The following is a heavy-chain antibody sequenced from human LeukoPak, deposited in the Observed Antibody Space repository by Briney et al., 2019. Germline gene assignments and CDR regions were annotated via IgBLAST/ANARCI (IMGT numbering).Heavy chain of an antibody. J-gene: IGHJ4*02. V-gene: IGHV1-3*01. CDR1: GYTFTSYA. CDR2: INAGNGNT. CDR3: ARVGVVVRGSLDY. Sequence: ASVKVSCKASGYTFTSYAMHWVRQAPGQRLEWMGWINAGNGNTKYSQKFQGRVTITRDTSASTAYMELSSLRSKDTAVYYCARVGVVVRGSLDYWGQGTLVTVSS. D-gene: IGHD2-15*01.